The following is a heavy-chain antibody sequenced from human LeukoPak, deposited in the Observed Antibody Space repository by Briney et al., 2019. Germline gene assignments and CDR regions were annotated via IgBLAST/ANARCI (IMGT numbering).Heavy chain of an antibody. CDR3: AKDQRI. J-gene: IGHJ4*02. V-gene: IGHV3-53*01. CDR1: GFTVSSNY. D-gene: IGHD2-15*01. CDR2: IYSGGST. Sequence: GGSLRLSCAASGFTVSSNYMSWVRQAPGKGLEWVPVIYSGGSTYYADSVKGRFTISRDNSQNKMYLQMNNLRVEDTAMYYCAKDQRICGQGTLVTVSS.